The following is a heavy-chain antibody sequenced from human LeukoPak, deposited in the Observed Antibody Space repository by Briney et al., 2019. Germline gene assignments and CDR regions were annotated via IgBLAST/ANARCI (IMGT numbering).Heavy chain of an antibody. D-gene: IGHD2/OR15-2a*01. CDR2: IYTSGST. Sequence: SETLSLTCTVSGGSISSYYWSWIRQPPGKGLEWIGRIYTSGSTNYNPSLKSRVTMSVDTSKNQFSLKLSSVTAADTAVYYCARDMPSSMTAAGAFDIWGQGTMVTVSS. J-gene: IGHJ3*02. CDR3: ARDMPSSMTAAGAFDI. V-gene: IGHV4-4*07. CDR1: GGSISSYY.